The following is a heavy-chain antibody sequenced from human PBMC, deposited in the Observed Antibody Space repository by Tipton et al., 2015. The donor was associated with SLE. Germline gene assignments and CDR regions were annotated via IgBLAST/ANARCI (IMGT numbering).Heavy chain of an antibody. V-gene: IGHV4-39*06. CDR1: GGSISRSSYY. D-gene: IGHD4-17*01. Sequence: LRLSCTVSGGSISRSSYYWGWIRQPPGKGLEWIGSIYYSGNTYYNPSLKSRVTISVDTSKNQFALKLSSVTAADTAVYYCASSYGDFSWFDPWGQGTLVTVS. CDR3: ASSYGDFSWFDP. CDR2: IYYSGNT. J-gene: IGHJ5*02.